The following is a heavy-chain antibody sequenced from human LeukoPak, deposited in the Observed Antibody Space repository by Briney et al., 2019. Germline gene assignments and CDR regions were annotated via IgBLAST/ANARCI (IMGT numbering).Heavy chain of an antibody. V-gene: IGHV3-30*02. Sequence: GGSLRLSCAASGFTFSSYGMHWVRQAPGKGLEWVAVIWYDGSNKYYADSVKGRFTISRDNSKNTLYLQMNSLRAEDTAVYYCAKDQVGCSSTSCYEIGYYCGMDVWGQGTTVTVSS. J-gene: IGHJ6*02. CDR1: GFTFSSYG. CDR2: IWYDGSNK. CDR3: AKDQVGCSSTSCYEIGYYCGMDV. D-gene: IGHD2-2*01.